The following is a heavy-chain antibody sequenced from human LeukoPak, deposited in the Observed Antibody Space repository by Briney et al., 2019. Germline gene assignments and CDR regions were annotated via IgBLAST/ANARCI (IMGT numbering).Heavy chain of an antibody. CDR3: ASYGLRTSTYFDY. Sequence: ASVKLCCKASGGTFSSYAISWVRQAPGQGLELMGGIIPNFGTANYAQKFQGRVTITADNSTSTAYMELSSLRSEDTAVYYCASYGLRTSTYFDYWGQGTLVTVSS. D-gene: IGHD5-12*01. J-gene: IGHJ4*02. V-gene: IGHV1-69*06. CDR2: IIPNFGTA. CDR1: GGTFSSYA.